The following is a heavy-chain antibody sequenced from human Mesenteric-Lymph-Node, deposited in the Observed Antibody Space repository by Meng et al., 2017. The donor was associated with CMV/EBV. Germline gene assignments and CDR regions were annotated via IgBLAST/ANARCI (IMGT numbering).Heavy chain of an antibody. V-gene: IGHV1-46*01. Sequence: ASVKVSCKASGYTFTTSLIHWVRQAPGQGLEWMGMINPSGGSTTYAQKFQGRVTMTRDTSTTTVYMELSSLRSEDTAMYYCAREWYNNLRNWGRGTMVTVSS. CDR3: AREWYNNLRN. CDR2: INPSGGST. CDR1: GYTFTTSL. J-gene: IGHJ3*01. D-gene: IGHD4-11*01.